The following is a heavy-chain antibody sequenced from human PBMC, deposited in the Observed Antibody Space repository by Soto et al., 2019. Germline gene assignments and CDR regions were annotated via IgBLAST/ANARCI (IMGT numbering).Heavy chain of an antibody. D-gene: IGHD3-3*01. Sequence: QVQLQQWGAGLLKPSETLSLTCAVYGESFSGYYWSWIRQPPGKGLEWIGEINHSGSTNYNPSLKSRVTISVDTSKNQFSLKLSSVTAADTAVYYCARGGIRFLDRPGWFDPWGQGTLVTVSS. CDR2: INHSGST. J-gene: IGHJ5*02. CDR3: ARGGIRFLDRPGWFDP. CDR1: GESFSGYY. V-gene: IGHV4-34*01.